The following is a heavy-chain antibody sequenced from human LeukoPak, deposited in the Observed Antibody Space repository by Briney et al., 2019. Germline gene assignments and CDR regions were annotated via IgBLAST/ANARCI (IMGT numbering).Heavy chain of an antibody. CDR3: ARAERLVPNYYDSSGYYYALGY. CDR2: IYPGDSDT. J-gene: IGHJ4*02. Sequence: GESLQISCKGSGYSFTSYWIGWVRQMPGKGLEWMGIIYPGDSDTRYSPSFQGQVTISADKSISTAYLQWSSLKASDTAMYYCARAERLVPNYYDSSGYYYALGYWGQGTLVTVSS. CDR1: GYSFTSYW. D-gene: IGHD3-22*01. V-gene: IGHV5-51*01.